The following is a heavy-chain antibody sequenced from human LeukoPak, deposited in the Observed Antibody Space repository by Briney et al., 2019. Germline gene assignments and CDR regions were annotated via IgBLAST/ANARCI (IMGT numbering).Heavy chain of an antibody. CDR1: GFTFSSYA. V-gene: IGHV3-30-3*01. CDR2: ISYDGSNK. J-gene: IGHJ4*02. Sequence: GGSLRLSCAAPGFTFSSYAMHWVRQAPGKGLEWVAVISYDGSNKYYADSVKGRFTISRDNSKNTLYLQMNSLRAEDTAVYFCARVVVAATSETSFDYWGQGALVTVSS. D-gene: IGHD2-15*01. CDR3: ARVVVAATSETSFDY.